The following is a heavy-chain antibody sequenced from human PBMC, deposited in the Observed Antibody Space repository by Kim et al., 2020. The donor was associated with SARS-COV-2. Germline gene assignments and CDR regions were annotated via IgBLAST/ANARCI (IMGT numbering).Heavy chain of an antibody. J-gene: IGHJ3*02. Sequence: YAQGFTGRFVFSLDTSVSTAYLQISSLKAEDTAVYYCAREGVGGNSGSDIWGQGTMVTVSS. CDR3: AREGVGGNSGSDI. V-gene: IGHV7-4-1*02. D-gene: IGHD2-21*02.